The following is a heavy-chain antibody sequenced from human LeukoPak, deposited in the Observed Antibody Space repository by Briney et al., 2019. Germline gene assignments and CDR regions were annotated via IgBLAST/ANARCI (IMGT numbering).Heavy chain of an antibody. CDR3: AKYFSKGYYYYGMDV. CDR1: GGSFSSYY. V-gene: IGHV4-59*10. J-gene: IGHJ6*02. Sequence: SETLSLTCAVYGGSFSSYYWSWIRQPAGKGLEWIGRFYTGGSTNYSPSLKGRVTMSVDTSKNQLSLELRSVTAADTAVYYCAKYFSKGYYYYGMDVWGQGTTVTVSS. CDR2: FYTGGST.